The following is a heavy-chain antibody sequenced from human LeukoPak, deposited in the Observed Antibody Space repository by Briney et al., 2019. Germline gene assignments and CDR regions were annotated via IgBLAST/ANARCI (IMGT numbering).Heavy chain of an antibody. CDR1: GFTFSNYG. V-gene: IGHV3-33*01. Sequence: GRSPRLSCTASGFTFSNYGMHWVRQAPGKGLEWVAVIWYDASNKYYVDSVKGRFTISRDNSKNTLYLQMNSLRDDDTAVYYCVRGVGVSRFNYLDPWGQGTLVIVSS. CDR2: IWYDASNK. J-gene: IGHJ5*02. D-gene: IGHD1-7*01. CDR3: VRGVGVSRFNYLDP.